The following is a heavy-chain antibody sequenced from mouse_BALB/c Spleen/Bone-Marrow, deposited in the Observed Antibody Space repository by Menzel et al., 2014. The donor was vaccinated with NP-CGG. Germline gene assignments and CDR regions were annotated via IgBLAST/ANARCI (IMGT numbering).Heavy chain of an antibody. Sequence: QVQLKQSGAELVKPGASVKLSCTASGYTFTNYYVYWVKQMPGQGLVLIGEINPSNDVTDFNEKLMSKATLTVDKPSSTAYMHISSLTSEDSAVYYCTGSGFSGYGTYFDVWGAGTTVTVSS. CDR2: INPSNDVT. CDR1: GYTFTNYY. D-gene: IGHD1-2*01. J-gene: IGHJ1*01. CDR3: TGSGFSGYGTYFDV. V-gene: IGHV1S81*02.